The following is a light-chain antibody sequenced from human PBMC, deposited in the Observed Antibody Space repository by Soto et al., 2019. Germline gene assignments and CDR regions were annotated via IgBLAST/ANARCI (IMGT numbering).Light chain of an antibody. V-gene: IGLV1-44*01. CDR3: AVWDGSLNVVV. J-gene: IGLJ2*01. CDR1: TSNIGTNP. CDR2: TNT. Sequence: SALTQPPSASGTPGQRVTISCSGSTSNIGTNPVNWYQHLPGTAPKLLIYTNTQRPSGVPDRFSGSKSGTSASLAVSGLQSEDEGDYYCAVWDGSLNVVVFGGGTKLTVL.